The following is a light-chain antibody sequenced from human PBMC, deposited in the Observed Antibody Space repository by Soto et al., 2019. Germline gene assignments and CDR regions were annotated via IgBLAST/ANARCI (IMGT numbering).Light chain of an antibody. V-gene: IGKV1-39*01. CDR3: QQRYSNVFT. CDR1: QSISTN. Sequence: DIQMTQSPSSLSASVGDRVTITCRASQSISTNLNWYQQKSWKAPKLLIYGASSLQSGVPLRFSGSGSGTDVTLTISGLQPKDFATYYCQQRYSNVFTFGPGTEVDI. J-gene: IGKJ3*01. CDR2: GAS.